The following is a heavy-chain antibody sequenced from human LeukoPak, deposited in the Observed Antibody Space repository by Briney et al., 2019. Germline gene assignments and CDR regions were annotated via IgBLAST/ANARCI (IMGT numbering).Heavy chain of an antibody. CDR3: AKEYSSDWYQYYFDY. CDR2: ISGSGGST. D-gene: IGHD6-13*01. V-gene: IGHV3-23*01. J-gene: IGHJ4*02. CDR1: GFTFSSYG. Sequence: GGSLRLSCAASGFTFSSYGMSWVRQAPGKGLEWVSAISGSGGSTYYADSVKGRFTISRDNSENTVYLQMNSLRAEDTAIYYCAKEYSSDWYQYYFDYWGQGTLVTVSS.